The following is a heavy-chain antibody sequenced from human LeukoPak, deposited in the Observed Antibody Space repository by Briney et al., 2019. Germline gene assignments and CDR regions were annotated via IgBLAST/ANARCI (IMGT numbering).Heavy chain of an antibody. Sequence: GGSLRLSCAASGFIFNNYGMHWVRQAPGKGLEWVAVVSYDGSNKYYADSVKGRFTISRDNSKNTLYLQMNSLRAEDTAVYSCAKGLGQWLVMFASWGQGTLVTVSS. CDR1: GFIFNNYG. CDR3: AKGLGQWLVMFAS. D-gene: IGHD6-19*01. V-gene: IGHV3-30*18. J-gene: IGHJ4*02. CDR2: VSYDGSNK.